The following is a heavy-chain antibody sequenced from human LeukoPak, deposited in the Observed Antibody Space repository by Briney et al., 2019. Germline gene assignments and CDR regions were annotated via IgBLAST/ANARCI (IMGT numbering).Heavy chain of an antibody. Sequence: SETLSLTCTVSGGSISSGDYYWSWIRQPPGTGLAWIGYIYYSGSTHYNPSLKSRVTISVDTSKNQFSLKLSSVTAADTAVYYCARDLYAYDSSGYYSGSPFDIWGQGTMVTVSS. D-gene: IGHD3-22*01. J-gene: IGHJ3*02. V-gene: IGHV4-30-4*01. CDR2: IYYSGST. CDR1: GGSISSGDYY. CDR3: ARDLYAYDSSGYYSGSPFDI.